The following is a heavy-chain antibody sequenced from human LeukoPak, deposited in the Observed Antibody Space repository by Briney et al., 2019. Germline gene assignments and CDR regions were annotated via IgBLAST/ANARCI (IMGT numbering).Heavy chain of an antibody. CDR2: ISSTGSST. D-gene: IGHD2-2*01. V-gene: IGHV3-48*02. Sequence: GGSLRLSCAASGFTFRNYNMNWVRQAPGKGLEWVSYISSTGSSTYYADSVKGRFTISRDNAKNSLYLQMNSLRDGDTAVYYCARDRLVAAENYWGQGTLVTVSS. CDR3: ARDRLVAAENY. J-gene: IGHJ4*02. CDR1: GFTFRNYN.